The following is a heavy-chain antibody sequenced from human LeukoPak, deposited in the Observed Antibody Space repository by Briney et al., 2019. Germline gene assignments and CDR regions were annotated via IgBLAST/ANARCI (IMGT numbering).Heavy chain of an antibody. V-gene: IGHV4-39*01. J-gene: IGHJ4*02. CDR2: IFYSGST. CDR1: GGSISSSSYF. D-gene: IGHD4-17*01. Sequence: SGTLSLTCTVSGGSISSSSYFWGWIRQPPGKGLEWIGSIFYSGSTYYNPSLNSRVTISIDTSKSQFSLRLSSVTAADTAVYYCARQMNTVTADYWGQGTLVTVFS. CDR3: ARQMNTVTADY.